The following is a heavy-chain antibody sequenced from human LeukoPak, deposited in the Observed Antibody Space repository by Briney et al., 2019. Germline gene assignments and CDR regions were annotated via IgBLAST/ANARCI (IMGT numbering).Heavy chain of an antibody. V-gene: IGHV4-39*07. J-gene: IGHJ5*02. CDR1: GGSISSSRYY. CDR3: ASLDWRAMVRGIIGSYWFDP. D-gene: IGHD3-10*01. Sequence: PSETLSLTCTVSGGSISSSRYYWGWIRQPPGKGLEWIGTIFYSGSTYYNPSLKSRVTISVDTSKNQFSLKLTSVTAADTALYYCASLDWRAMVRGIIGSYWFDPWGQGTLVTVSS. CDR2: IFYSGST.